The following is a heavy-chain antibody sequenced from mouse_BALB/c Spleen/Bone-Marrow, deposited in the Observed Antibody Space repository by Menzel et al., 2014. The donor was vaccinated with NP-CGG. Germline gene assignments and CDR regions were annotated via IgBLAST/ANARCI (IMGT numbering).Heavy chain of an antibody. V-gene: IGHV4-1*02. CDR3: ARQGCYGYSDY. CDR1: GFDFSRYW. CDR2: INPDSSTI. Sequence: EVKLMESGGGLVQPGGSLKLSCAASGFDFSRYWMSWVRQAPGKGLEWIGGINPDSSTINYTPSLKDKFIISRDNAKNTLYLQTRKVRSEDTALYYCARQGCYGYSDYWGQGTTLTVSS. D-gene: IGHD1-2*01. J-gene: IGHJ2*01.